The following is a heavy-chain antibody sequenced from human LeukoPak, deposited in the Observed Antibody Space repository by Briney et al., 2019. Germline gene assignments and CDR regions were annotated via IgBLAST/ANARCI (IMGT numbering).Heavy chain of an antibody. CDR1: GFTFDDYA. J-gene: IGHJ4*02. Sequence: GGSLRLSCAASGFTFDDYAMHWVRQAPGKGLEWVSGISWNSGSIGYADSVKGRFTISRDNAKNSLYLQMNSLRAEDTAVYYCARMQWLPGVDYWGQGTLVTVSS. CDR2: ISWNSGSI. CDR3: ARMQWLPGVDY. V-gene: IGHV3-9*01. D-gene: IGHD6-19*01.